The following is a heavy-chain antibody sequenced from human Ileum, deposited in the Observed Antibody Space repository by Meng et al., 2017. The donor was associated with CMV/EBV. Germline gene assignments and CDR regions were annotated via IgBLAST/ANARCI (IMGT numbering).Heavy chain of an antibody. CDR2: IYENGNT. V-gene: IGHV4-4*02. Sequence: SETLSPTCTVSGGSVISNSWWTWVRQSPGKGLEWIGEIYENGNTNYSPSLKSRVTFSVDKSKNHFSLELSSVTAADTAVYYCARGASHKLYYYYPVDVWGQGTMVTVSS. CDR3: ARGASHKLYYYYPVDV. J-gene: IGHJ6*02. D-gene: IGHD1-7*01. CDR1: GGSVISNSW.